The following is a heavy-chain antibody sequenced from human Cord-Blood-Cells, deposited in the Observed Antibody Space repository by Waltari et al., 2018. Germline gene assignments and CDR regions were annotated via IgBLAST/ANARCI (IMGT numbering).Heavy chain of an antibody. CDR2: INPNSGGT. V-gene: IGHV1-2*02. CDR3: ARSRNDNYYYYMDV. D-gene: IGHD1-1*01. CDR1: GYTFTGYY. Sequence: QVQLVQSGAEVKKPGASVTVSCKASGYTFTGYYMHWVRPAPGQGLGWMGWINPNSGGTNYAQKFQGRVTMTRDTSISTAYMELSRLRSDDTAVYYCARSRNDNYYYYMDVWGKGTTVTVSS. J-gene: IGHJ6*03.